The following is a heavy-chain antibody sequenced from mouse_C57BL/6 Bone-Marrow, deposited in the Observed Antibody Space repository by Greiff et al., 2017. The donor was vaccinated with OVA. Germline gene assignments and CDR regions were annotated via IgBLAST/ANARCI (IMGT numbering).Heavy chain of an antibody. D-gene: IGHD4-1*01. Sequence: VQLQQSGPELVKPGASVKISCKASGYTFTDYYMNWVKQSHGKSLEWIGDINPNNGGTSYNQKFKGKATLTVDKSSSTAYMELRSLTSEDSAVYYGAGVGRYYAMDYWGQGTSVTVSS. CDR3: AGVGRYYAMDY. CDR1: GYTFTDYY. V-gene: IGHV1-26*01. CDR2: INPNNGGT. J-gene: IGHJ4*01.